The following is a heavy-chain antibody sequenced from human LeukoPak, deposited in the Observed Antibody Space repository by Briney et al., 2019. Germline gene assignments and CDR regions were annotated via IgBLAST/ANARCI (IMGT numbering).Heavy chain of an antibody. CDR1: GFTVSNNY. Sequence: PGGSLRLSCAASGFTVSNNYMGCVGQAPGKGLEWVSLLYSGGSTYYADSVKGRFTLSKDNSKNTLYLQMNSLRAEDTAVYYCARVSSSGWRDFDRWGQGTLVTVSS. V-gene: IGHV3-53*01. CDR2: LYSGGST. CDR3: ARVSSSGWRDFDR. J-gene: IGHJ4*02. D-gene: IGHD6-19*01.